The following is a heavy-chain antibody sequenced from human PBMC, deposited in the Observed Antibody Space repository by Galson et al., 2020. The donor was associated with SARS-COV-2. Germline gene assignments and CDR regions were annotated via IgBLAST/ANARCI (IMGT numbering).Heavy chain of an antibody. D-gene: IGHD5-12*01. CDR2: INNEGSDT. CDR1: GFTFSSYW. J-gene: IGHJ4*02. CDR3: ARDGMATIPLDC. Sequence: GGSLRLSCAASGFTFSSYWMHWVRQAPGKGLVWVSRINNEGSDTIYADSVKGRFTISRDNAKNTLYLQMNSLRAEDTAVYYCARDGMATIPLDCWGQGTLVTVSP. V-gene: IGHV3-74*01.